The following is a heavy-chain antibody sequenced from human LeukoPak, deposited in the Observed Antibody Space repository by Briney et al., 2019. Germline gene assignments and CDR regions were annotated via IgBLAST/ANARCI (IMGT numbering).Heavy chain of an antibody. J-gene: IGHJ4*02. CDR2: IYYSGST. CDR1: GFTVTDYY. V-gene: IGHV4-59*02. D-gene: IGHD5-12*01. CDR3: ARSKRGYEYYFEY. Sequence: GSLRLSCAASGFTVTDYYISWIRQPPGKRLECIGYIYYSGSTNYNPSLKSRVTISVDTSKNQFSLKVSSVTAADTAVYYCARSKRGYEYYFEYWGQGTLVTVSS.